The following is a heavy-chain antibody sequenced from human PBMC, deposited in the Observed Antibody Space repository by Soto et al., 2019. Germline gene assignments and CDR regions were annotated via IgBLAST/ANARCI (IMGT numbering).Heavy chain of an antibody. V-gene: IGHV4-59*01. CDR2: IYYSGST. J-gene: IGHJ3*02. CDR1: VGSISSYY. Sequence: ETLSLTCTVSVGSISSYYWSWIRQPPGKGLEFIGYIYYSGSTNYNPSLKSRVTISLDTSKNQFSLKLSSVTAADTAVYYCARASRDYDILTGYYPLRAFDIWGQGTMVTVSS. D-gene: IGHD3-9*01. CDR3: ARASRDYDILTGYYPLRAFDI.